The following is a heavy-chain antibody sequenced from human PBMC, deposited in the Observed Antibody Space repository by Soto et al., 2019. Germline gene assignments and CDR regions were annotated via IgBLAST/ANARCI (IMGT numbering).Heavy chain of an antibody. Sequence: TSETLSLTCAVYGGSFSGYYWSWIRQPPGKGLEWIGEINHSGSTNYNSSLKSRVTISVDTSKNQFSLKLSSVTAADTAVYYCARDYYDRKGYYYGMDVWGQGTTVTVSS. D-gene: IGHD3-22*01. J-gene: IGHJ6*02. CDR1: GGSFSGYY. CDR3: ARDYYDRKGYYYGMDV. V-gene: IGHV4-34*01. CDR2: INHSGST.